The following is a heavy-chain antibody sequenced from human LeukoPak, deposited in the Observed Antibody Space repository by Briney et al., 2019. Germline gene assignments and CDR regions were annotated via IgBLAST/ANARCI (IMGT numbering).Heavy chain of an antibody. D-gene: IGHD5-18*01. J-gene: IGHJ4*02. V-gene: IGHV3-30*02. Sequence: PGGSLRLSCAASGFTFSKYGMHWVRQAPGKGLEWVAIIWLDGSHEYYADSVKGRFTVSRDNSKNTLYLQMNSLRAEDTAVYYCARDHPPYSYGLGYWGQGTLVTVSS. CDR1: GFTFSKYG. CDR3: ARDHPPYSYGLGY. CDR2: IWLDGSHE.